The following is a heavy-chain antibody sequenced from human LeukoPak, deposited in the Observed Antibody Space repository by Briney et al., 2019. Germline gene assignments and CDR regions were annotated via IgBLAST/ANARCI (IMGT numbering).Heavy chain of an antibody. J-gene: IGHJ6*02. CDR1: GYSFPAYY. CDR2: INPNTGGT. CDR3: ARADCVGSSCYGMDA. Sequence: ASVKVSCKASGYSFPAYYMHWVRQAPGQGLEWMGWINPNTGGTNYAQKFQGRVTMTRDTSISTAYMKLNSLGSDGTAVYYCARADCVGSSCYGMDAWGQGSTVTVSS. V-gene: IGHV1-2*02. D-gene: IGHD6-13*01.